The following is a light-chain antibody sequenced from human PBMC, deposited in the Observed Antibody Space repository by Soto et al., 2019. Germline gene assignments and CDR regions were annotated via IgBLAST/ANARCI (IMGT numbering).Light chain of an antibody. CDR3: QENNGY. CDR1: QTISRW. V-gene: IGKV1-5*01. J-gene: IGKJ3*01. Sequence: DLQMTQSPSTLSASVGDRVTITCRASQTISRWLACYQQKPGEAPKVVIHDASTLASGVPSRFNGSGSGTDFTLTISSLQPDDFSTYYCQENNGYFGPGTKVDIK. CDR2: DAS.